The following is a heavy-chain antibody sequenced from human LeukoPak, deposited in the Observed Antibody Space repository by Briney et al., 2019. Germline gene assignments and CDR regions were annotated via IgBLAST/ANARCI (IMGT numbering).Heavy chain of an antibody. CDR1: GGTFSSYA. D-gene: IGHD6-13*01. V-gene: IGHV1-69*13. CDR3: AGCIAAAPWWFDP. J-gene: IGHJ5*02. CDR2: IIPIFGTA. Sequence: GASVKVSCKASGGTFSSYAISWVRQAPGQGLEWMGGIIPIFGTANYAQKFQGRVTITADESTSTAYMELSSLRSEDTAVYYCAGCIAAAPWWFDPWGQGTLVTVSS.